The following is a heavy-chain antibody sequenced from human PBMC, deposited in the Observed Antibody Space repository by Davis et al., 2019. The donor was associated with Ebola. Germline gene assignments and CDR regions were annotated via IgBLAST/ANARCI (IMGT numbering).Heavy chain of an antibody. CDR1: GYTFTSYG. D-gene: IGHD2-2*01. CDR2: ISAYNGNT. J-gene: IGHJ6*04. Sequence: ASVKVSCKASGYTFTSYGISWVRQAPGQGLEWMGWISAYNGNTNYAQKLQGRVTMTTDTSTSTAYMGLRSLRSDDTAVYYCARKGQGQLPFSYGMDVWGKGTTVTVSS. CDR3: ARKGQGQLPFSYGMDV. V-gene: IGHV1-18*01.